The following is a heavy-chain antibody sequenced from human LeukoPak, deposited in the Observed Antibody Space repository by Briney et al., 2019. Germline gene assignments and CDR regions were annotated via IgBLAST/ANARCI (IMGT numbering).Heavy chain of an antibody. D-gene: IGHD3-3*01. CDR2: INPNSGGT. J-gene: IGHJ3*01. Sequence: GASVKVSCKASGYTFTGYYMHWVRQAPGQGLEWMGWINPNSGGTNYAQKFQGRVTMTRDTSISTAYMELSRLRSDDTAVYYCARPPLTIFGVVQDHWGQGTMVTVSS. V-gene: IGHV1-2*02. CDR1: GYTFTGYY. CDR3: ARPPLTIFGVVQDH.